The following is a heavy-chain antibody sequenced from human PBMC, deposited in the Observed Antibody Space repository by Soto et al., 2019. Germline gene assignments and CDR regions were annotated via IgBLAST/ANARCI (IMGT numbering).Heavy chain of an antibody. V-gene: IGHV1-69*13. Sequence: SVKVSCKASGGTFSSYAISWVRQAPGQGLEWMGGIIPIFGTANYAQKFQGRVTITADESTSTAYMELSSLRSEDTAVYYCARWSARYSSFDYWGQGTLVTVSS. CDR2: IIPIFGTA. D-gene: IGHD6-13*01. CDR3: ARWSARYSSFDY. CDR1: GGTFSSYA. J-gene: IGHJ4*02.